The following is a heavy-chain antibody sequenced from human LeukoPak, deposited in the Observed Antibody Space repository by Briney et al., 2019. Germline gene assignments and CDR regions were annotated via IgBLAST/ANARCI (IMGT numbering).Heavy chain of an antibody. J-gene: IGHJ4*02. V-gene: IGHV3-64*01. CDR2: ISSNGGST. CDR3: AKDRGIISDY. CDR1: GFTFSSYT. Sequence: GGSLRLSCATSGFTFSSYTMHWVRQAPGKGLEYVSAISSNGGSTNYANSVRGRFTISRDNSKNTLYLQMNSLRAEDTALYYCAKDRGIISDYWGQGILVTVSS. D-gene: IGHD3-10*01.